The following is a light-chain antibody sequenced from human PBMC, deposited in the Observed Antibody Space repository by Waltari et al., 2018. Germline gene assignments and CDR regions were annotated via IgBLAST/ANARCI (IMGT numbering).Light chain of an antibody. V-gene: IGLV2-23*02. CDR1: SSDVGSYNP. Sequence: QSALSQPASVSGSPGQSITISCTATSSDVGSYNPVSWYQQHHGKVPKLIIFEVNKRPSGVSNRFSGSKSGNTASLTISGLQPEDEADYYCCSYASDITLVFGGGTKLTVL. CDR2: EVN. CDR3: CSYASDITLV. J-gene: IGLJ3*02.